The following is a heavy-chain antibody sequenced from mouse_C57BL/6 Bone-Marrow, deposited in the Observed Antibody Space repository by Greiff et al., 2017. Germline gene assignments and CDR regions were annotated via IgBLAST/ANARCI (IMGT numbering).Heavy chain of an antibody. CDR3: ARKGWLLRENTMDY. CDR1: GFSLTSYG. CDR2: IWSGGST. Sequence: QVQLKQSGPGLVQPSQSLSITCTVSGFSLTSYGVNWVRQSPGKGLEWLGVIWSGGSTDYNADFLSRRSISKDNSKSQVFFKMNSLQADDTAIYYCARKGWLLRENTMDYWGQGTSVTVSS. J-gene: IGHJ4*01. V-gene: IGHV2-2*01. D-gene: IGHD2-3*01.